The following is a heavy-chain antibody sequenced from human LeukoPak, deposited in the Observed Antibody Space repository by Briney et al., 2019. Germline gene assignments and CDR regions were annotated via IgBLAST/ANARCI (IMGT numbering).Heavy chain of an antibody. D-gene: IGHD4-23*01. CDR3: ARDKYGGNSNAFDI. J-gene: IGHJ3*02. CDR1: GFNLNSYS. V-gene: IGHV3-21*01. CDR2: ISSSLNM. Sequence: GGSLRLSCAASGFNLNSYSMNWVRLAPGKGLEWVSSISSSLNMYFAESVKGRFTIARDSARNSVSLQLNSLRVEDTAVYYCARDKYGGNSNAFDIWGQGTLVTVSS.